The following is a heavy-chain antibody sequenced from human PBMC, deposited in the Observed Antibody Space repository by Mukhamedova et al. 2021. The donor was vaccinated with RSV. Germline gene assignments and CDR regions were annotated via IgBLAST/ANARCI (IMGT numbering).Heavy chain of an antibody. D-gene: IGHD6-13*01. CDR3: AKDIAAAGRGFFDY. CDR2: ISWNSGSI. V-gene: IGHV3-9*01. Sequence: EWVSGISWNSGSIGYADSVKGRFTISRDNAKNSLYLQMNRLRAEDTALYYCAKDIAAAGRGFFDYWGQGTLVTVSS. J-gene: IGHJ4*02.